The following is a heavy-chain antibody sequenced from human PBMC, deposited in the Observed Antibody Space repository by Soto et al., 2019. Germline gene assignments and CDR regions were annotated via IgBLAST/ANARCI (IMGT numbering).Heavy chain of an antibody. V-gene: IGHV6-1*01. D-gene: IGHD3-22*01. CDR3: ARDRAYYYDSSGYYHDAFDI. J-gene: IGHJ3*02. Sequence: SQTLSLTCVISGDSVSSNSAAWNWIRQSPSRGLEWLGRTYYRSKWYNDYAASVKSRITINPDTSKNQFSLQLNSVTPEDTAVYYCARDRAYYYDSSGYYHDAFDIWGQGTRSPSPQ. CDR2: TYYRSKWYN. CDR1: GDSVSSNSAA.